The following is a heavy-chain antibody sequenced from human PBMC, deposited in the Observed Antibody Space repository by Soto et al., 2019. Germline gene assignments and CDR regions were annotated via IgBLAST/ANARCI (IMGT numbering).Heavy chain of an antibody. Sequence: PSETLSLTCTVSGGSISSYDWSWIRQPPGKGLEWIGYIYYSGSTNYNPSLKSRVTISVDTSKNQFSLKLSSVTAADTAVYYCARAGDILTGYYIAYYGMDVWGQGTTVTVSS. V-gene: IGHV4-59*01. CDR2: IYYSGST. CDR1: GGSISSYD. J-gene: IGHJ6*02. D-gene: IGHD3-9*01. CDR3: ARAGDILTGYYIAYYGMDV.